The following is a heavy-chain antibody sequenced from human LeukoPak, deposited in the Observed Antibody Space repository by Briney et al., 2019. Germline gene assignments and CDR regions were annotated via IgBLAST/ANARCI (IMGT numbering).Heavy chain of an antibody. J-gene: IGHJ6*03. CDR3: ARDGYYDSSYYYYYMDV. D-gene: IGHD3-22*01. V-gene: IGHV1-69*05. Sequence: AASVKVSCKASGGTFSSYAISWVRQAPGQGLEWMGGIIPIFGTANYAQKFQGRVTITTDESTSTAYMELSSLRSEDTAVYYCARDGYYDSSYYYYYMDVWGKGTTVTVSS. CDR1: GGTFSSYA. CDR2: IIPIFGTA.